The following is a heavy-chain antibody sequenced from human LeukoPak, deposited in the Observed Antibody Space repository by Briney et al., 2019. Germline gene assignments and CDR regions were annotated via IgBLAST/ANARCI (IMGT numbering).Heavy chain of an antibody. Sequence: PGGSLRLSCAASGFTFSSYWMSWVRQAPGKGLEWVANIKQDGSEKYYVDSVKGRFTISRDNAKNSLYLQMNSLRAEDTAVYYCARDSMGCSGGSCYSLDAFDIWGQGTMVTVSS. CDR3: ARDSMGCSGGSCYSLDAFDI. CDR1: GFTFSSYW. J-gene: IGHJ3*02. CDR2: IKQDGSEK. V-gene: IGHV3-7*01. D-gene: IGHD2-15*01.